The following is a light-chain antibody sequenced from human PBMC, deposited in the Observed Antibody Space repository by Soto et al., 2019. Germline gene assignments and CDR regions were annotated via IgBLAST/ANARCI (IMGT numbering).Light chain of an antibody. CDR3: QQYNGFQYT. CDR2: KAT. V-gene: IGKV1-5*03. CDR1: QSISSW. Sequence: DIQMTQSPSSLSASVGDRVTITCRASQSISSWLAWYQQKPGQAPKLLIYKATNLQTGVASRFSGSGSGTEFSLTISSLQPDDFAVYYCQQYNGFQYTFGQGTRLDI. J-gene: IGKJ2*01.